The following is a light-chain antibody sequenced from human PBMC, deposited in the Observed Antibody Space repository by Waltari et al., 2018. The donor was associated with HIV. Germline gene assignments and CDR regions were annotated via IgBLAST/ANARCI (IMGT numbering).Light chain of an antibody. J-gene: IGLJ2*01. CDR3: SAWDDSLNGVV. Sequence: QSVLTQPPSASGAPGQWVTIPCSGSSSNIGSNPVNWYQHLPGTAPKLLIYSTNQRPSGVPDRFSGSKSGTSASLSITGLQSEVEADYYCSAWDDSLNGVVFGGGTKVTVL. V-gene: IGLV1-44*01. CDR2: STN. CDR1: SSNIGSNP.